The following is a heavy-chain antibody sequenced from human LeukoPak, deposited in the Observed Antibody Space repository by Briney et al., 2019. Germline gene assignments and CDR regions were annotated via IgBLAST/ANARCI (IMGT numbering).Heavy chain of an antibody. CDR2: IYYSGST. D-gene: IGHD6-19*01. Sequence: SETLSLTCTVSGGSISSGGYYWSWIRQHPGKGLEWIGYIYYSGSTYYNPSLKSRVTISVDTSKNQFSLKLSSVTAADTAVYYCARVNGIAVAVDNWGQGTLVTVSS. J-gene: IGHJ4*02. V-gene: IGHV4-31*03. CDR1: GGSISSGGYY. CDR3: ARVNGIAVAVDN.